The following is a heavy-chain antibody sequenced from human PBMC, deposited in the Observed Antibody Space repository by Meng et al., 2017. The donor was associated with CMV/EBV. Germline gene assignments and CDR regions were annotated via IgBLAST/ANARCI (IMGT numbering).Heavy chain of an antibody. V-gene: IGHV4-39*07. CDR1: GGSISSSSYY. D-gene: IGHD3-22*01. Sequence: LDESGPGLVKTSGTLSLTRTVSGGSISSSSYYWGWIRQPPGKGLEWIGRIYYSVSTYYNPSLKSRVTISVDTSKNQFSLKLSSVTAADTAVYYCARYYYDSSGYFDYWGQGTLVTVSS. CDR3: ARYYYDSSGYFDY. CDR2: IYYSVST. J-gene: IGHJ4*02.